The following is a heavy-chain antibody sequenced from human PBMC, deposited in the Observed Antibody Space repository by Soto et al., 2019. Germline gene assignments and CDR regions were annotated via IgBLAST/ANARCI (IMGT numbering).Heavy chain of an antibody. D-gene: IGHD1-1*01. J-gene: IGHJ4*02. Sequence: GGSVRLSCAASGFTFSSYWMHWVRQAPGKGLVWVSRINGDGRTTNYADSVKGQFTISSDNAKNTLYLQMNSLRAEDTAVYYCARGGAGAPTGEDYWGQGTLVTVSS. V-gene: IGHV3-74*01. CDR1: GFTFSSYW. CDR2: INGDGRTT. CDR3: ARGGAGAPTGEDY.